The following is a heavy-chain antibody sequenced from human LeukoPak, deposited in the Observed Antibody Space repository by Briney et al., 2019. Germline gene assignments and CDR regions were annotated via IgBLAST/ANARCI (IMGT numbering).Heavy chain of an antibody. J-gene: IGHJ6*03. CDR2: INHSGST. Sequence: SETLSLTCTVSGGSISSYYWSWIRQPPGKGLEWIGEINHSGSTNYSPSLKSRVTISVDTSKNQFSLKLSSVTAADTAVYNCARVRDYYYMDVWGKGTTVTISS. CDR1: GGSISSYY. V-gene: IGHV4-34*01. CDR3: ARVRDYYYMDV.